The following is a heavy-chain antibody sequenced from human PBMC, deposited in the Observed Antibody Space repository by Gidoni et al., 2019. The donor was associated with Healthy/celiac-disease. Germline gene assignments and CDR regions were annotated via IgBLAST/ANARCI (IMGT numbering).Heavy chain of an antibody. D-gene: IGHD3-22*01. CDR1: GFTFSSYS. CDR2: ISSSSSTI. V-gene: IGHV3-48*02. Sequence: EVQLVESGGGLVQPGGSLRLSCAASGFTFSSYSMNWVRQAPGKGLEWVSYISSSSSTIYYADSVKGRFTISRDNAKNSLYLQMNSLRDEDTAVYYCARGGTYYYDSSGPYTFDYWGQGTLVTVSS. J-gene: IGHJ4*02. CDR3: ARGGTYYYDSSGPYTFDY.